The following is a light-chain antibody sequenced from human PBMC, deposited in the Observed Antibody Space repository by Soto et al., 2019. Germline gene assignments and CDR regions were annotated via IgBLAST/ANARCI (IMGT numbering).Light chain of an antibody. CDR1: SSDVGSYNL. V-gene: IGLV2-23*02. J-gene: IGLJ1*01. Sequence: QSVLTQPASVSGSPGQSITISCTGTSSDVGSYNLVSWYQQHPGKAPKLMIYEVSKRPSGVSNRFSGSKSGNTASLTISGLQAEDEADYYCLSYTSTYSLVFGTGTKVTVL. CDR2: EVS. CDR3: LSYTSTYSLV.